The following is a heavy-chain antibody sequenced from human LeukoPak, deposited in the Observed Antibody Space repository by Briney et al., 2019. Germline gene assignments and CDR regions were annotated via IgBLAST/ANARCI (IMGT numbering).Heavy chain of an antibody. Sequence: SETLSLTCAVYGGSFSGYYWSWIRQPPGKGLEWIGYIYYSGSTYYNPSLKSRVTISVDTSKNQFSLKLSSVTAADTAVYYCARSEVYWGQGTLVAVSS. CDR3: ARSEVY. V-gene: IGHV4-34*09. J-gene: IGHJ4*02. CDR2: IYYSGST. CDR1: GGSFSGYY.